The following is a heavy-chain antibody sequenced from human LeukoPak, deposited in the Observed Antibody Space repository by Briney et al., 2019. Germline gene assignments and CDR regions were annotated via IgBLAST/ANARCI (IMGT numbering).Heavy chain of an antibody. CDR1: GFTFSSYT. Sequence: GGSLRLSCAASGFTFSSYTMNWVRQAPGKGLEWVSSISSSSSYIYYAESVKGRFTMSRDNAKNSLYLQMNSLRAEDTAVYYCARATTYDILTGYFDYWGQGTLATVSS. J-gene: IGHJ4*02. CDR2: ISSSSSYI. V-gene: IGHV3-21*01. CDR3: ARATTYDILTGYFDY. D-gene: IGHD3-9*01.